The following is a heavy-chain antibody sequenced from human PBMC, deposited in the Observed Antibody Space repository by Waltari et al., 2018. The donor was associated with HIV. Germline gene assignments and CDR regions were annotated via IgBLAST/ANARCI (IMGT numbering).Heavy chain of an antibody. CDR2: IDSDGFVA. CDR3: VKDVTVTHYGVYYSGLDV. CDR1: GFVFGSHW. D-gene: IGHD4-17*01. V-gene: IGHV3-74*03. Sequence: VESGGIPVQPGGSLRLSCTASGFVFGSHWMPWGRQCPGKGLIWVSRIDSDGFVAKYADAVKGRFTISRDNGKNKLFLEMKSLRVEDSGIYYCVKDVTVTHYGVYYSGLDVWGQGTTVTV. J-gene: IGHJ6*02.